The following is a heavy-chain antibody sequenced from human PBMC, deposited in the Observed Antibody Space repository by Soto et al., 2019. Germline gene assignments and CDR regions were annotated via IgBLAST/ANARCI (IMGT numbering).Heavy chain of an antibody. Sequence: PGGSLRLSCAASGFTISNAWMSWVRQAPGKGLEWVGRIKSKTDGGTTDYAAPVKGRFTISRDDSKNTLYLQMNSLKTEDAAVYYCTPGLPRKYSGSYPPAFDIWGQGTMLTVSS. V-gene: IGHV3-15*01. J-gene: IGHJ3*02. D-gene: IGHD1-26*01. CDR1: GFTISNAW. CDR2: IKSKTDGGTT. CDR3: TPGLPRKYSGSYPPAFDI.